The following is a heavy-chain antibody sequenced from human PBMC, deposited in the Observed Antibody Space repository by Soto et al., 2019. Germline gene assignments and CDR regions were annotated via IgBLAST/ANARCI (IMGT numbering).Heavy chain of an antibody. V-gene: IGHV1-8*01. CDR3: ARGGCSSTSCQPGDYYYYGMDV. Sequence: QVQLVQSGAEVKKPGASVKVSCKASGYTFTSYDINWVRQATGQGLEWMGWMNPNSGNTGYAQKFQGRVTMIRDTSISTAYMELSSLRSEDTAVYYCARGGCSSTSCQPGDYYYYGMDVWGQGTTVTVSS. J-gene: IGHJ6*02. CDR2: MNPNSGNT. CDR1: GYTFTSYD. D-gene: IGHD2-2*01.